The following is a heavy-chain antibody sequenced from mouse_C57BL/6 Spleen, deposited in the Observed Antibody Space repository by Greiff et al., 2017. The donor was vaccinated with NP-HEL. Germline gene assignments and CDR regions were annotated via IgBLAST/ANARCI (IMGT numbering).Heavy chain of an antibody. CDR2: IDPENGDT. CDR1: GFNIKDDY. Sequence: EVQLQQSGAELVRPGASVKLSCTASGFNIKDDYMHWVKQRPEQGLEWIGWIDPENGDTEYASKFQGKATITADTSSNTAYLQLSSLTSEDTAVYYCTTGGDWYFEVWGTGTTVTVSS. J-gene: IGHJ1*03. CDR3: TTGGDWYFEV. V-gene: IGHV14-4*01.